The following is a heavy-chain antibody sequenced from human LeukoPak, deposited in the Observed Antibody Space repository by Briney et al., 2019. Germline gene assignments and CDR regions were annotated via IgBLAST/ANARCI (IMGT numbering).Heavy chain of an antibody. CDR3: AKDGDGIQFFDY. CDR1: GFTFDDYA. CDR2: ISWEGGST. Sequence: PGGSLRLSCAASGFTFDDYAMHWVRQAPGKGLEWVSLISWEGGSTYYADSVKGRFTISRDNSKNTLYLQMNTLRAEDTAVYYCAKDGDGIQFFDYWGQGTLVTVSS. J-gene: IGHJ4*02. V-gene: IGHV3-43D*03. D-gene: IGHD5-24*01.